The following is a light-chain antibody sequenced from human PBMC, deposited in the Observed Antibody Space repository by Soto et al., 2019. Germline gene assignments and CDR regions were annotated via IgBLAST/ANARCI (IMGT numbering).Light chain of an antibody. CDR3: QQYNNWPPWT. CDR1: QRVSSN. CDR2: GAS. J-gene: IGKJ1*01. Sequence: EIVMTQSPATLSVSPGERATLSCRASQRVSSNLAWYQQKPGQAPRLLLYGASTRATGIPARFSGSGSGTEFTLTISSLQSEDFAVYYGQQYNNWPPWTFGQGTKVEIK. V-gene: IGKV3-15*01.